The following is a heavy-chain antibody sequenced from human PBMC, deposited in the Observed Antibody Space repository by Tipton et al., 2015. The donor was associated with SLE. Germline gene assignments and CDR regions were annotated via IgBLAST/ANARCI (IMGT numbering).Heavy chain of an antibody. J-gene: IGHJ4*02. CDR3: ARGGGDSSSCQDFDH. CDR2: ISYSGST. Sequence: GLVKPSETLSLTCTVSGASISSLYWSWIRQPPGKGLEWIGCISYSGSTNYNPSLRSRVTLSIDTSRNQFSLKVTSVTASDTAVYYCARGGGDSSSCQDFDHWGQGNSVTVSS. CDR1: GASISSLY. D-gene: IGHD6-13*01. V-gene: IGHV4-59*11.